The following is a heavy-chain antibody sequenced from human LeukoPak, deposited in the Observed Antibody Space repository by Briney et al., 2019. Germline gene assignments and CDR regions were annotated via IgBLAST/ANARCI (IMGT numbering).Heavy chain of an antibody. CDR3: ATNQHLPAGILGHPYFYGMDV. V-gene: IGHV3-30*04. CDR2: ISYDGSNK. J-gene: IGHJ6*04. D-gene: IGHD6-13*01. Sequence: GGSLRLSCAASGFTFSSYAMHWVRQAPGKGLEWLAVISYDGSNKYYADSLKGRFTISRDNSKATLYLQMNSLRAEDTAVYSCATNQHLPAGILGHPYFYGMDVWGKGTTVTASS. CDR1: GFTFSSYA.